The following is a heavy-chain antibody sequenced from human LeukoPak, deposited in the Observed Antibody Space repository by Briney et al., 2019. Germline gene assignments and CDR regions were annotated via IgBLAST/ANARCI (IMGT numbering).Heavy chain of an antibody. CDR2: INYSGST. CDR3: ARYGSGSTWFDP. J-gene: IGHJ5*02. Sequence: MSSETLSLTCPVSGGSISSDNYQWSWIRQPPGKGLGWIGYINYSGSTYYNPSLKSRVTISVDTSKNHFSLKLSSVTAADTAVYYCARYGSGSTWFDPWGQGTLVTASS. V-gene: IGHV4-30-4*01. D-gene: IGHD3-10*01. CDR1: GGSISSDNYQ.